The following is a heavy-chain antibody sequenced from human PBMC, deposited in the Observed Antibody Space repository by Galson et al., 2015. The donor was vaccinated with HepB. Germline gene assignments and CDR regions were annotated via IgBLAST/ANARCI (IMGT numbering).Heavy chain of an antibody. CDR1: GFTFSSYA. D-gene: IGHD2-2*02. J-gene: IGHJ4*02. Sequence: SLRLSCAASGFTFSSYAMHWVRQAPGKGLEWVAVISYDGSNKCYADSVKGRFTISRDNSKNTLYLQMNSLRAEDTAVYYCARDIRAAIILSLGYWGQGTLVTVSS. CDR2: ISYDGSNK. CDR3: ARDIRAAIILSLGY. V-gene: IGHV3-30-3*01.